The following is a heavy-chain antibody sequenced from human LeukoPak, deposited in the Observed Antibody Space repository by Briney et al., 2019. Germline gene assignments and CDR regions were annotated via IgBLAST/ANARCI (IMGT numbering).Heavy chain of an antibody. CDR3: AKDNPRYYYMDV. CDR1: GVTFSSYA. J-gene: IGHJ6*03. Sequence: QPGGSLRLSCAASGVTFSSYAMSWVRQAPGKGLEWVSTISGSGGSTYYADSVKGRFTISRDNSKNTLYLQMNSLRAEDTAVYYCAKDNPRYYYMDVWGKGTTVTVSS. V-gene: IGHV3-23*01. CDR2: ISGSGGST.